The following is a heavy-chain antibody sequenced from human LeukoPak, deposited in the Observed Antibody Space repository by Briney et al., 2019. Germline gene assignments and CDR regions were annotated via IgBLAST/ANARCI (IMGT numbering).Heavy chain of an antibody. CDR2: INPNSGGT. CDR1: GYTFTGYY. D-gene: IGHD3-22*01. Sequence: ASVKVSCKASGYTFTGYYMHWVRQAPGQGLEWMGWINPNSGGTNYAQKFQGRVTMTRDTSISTAYMELSRLRSDDTAVYYCARVPYYYDSSGYYGRGFDYWGQGTLVTVSS. J-gene: IGHJ4*02. CDR3: ARVPYYYDSSGYYGRGFDY. V-gene: IGHV1-2*02.